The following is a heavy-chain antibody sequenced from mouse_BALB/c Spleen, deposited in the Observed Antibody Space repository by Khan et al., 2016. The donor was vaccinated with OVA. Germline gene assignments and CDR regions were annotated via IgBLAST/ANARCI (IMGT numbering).Heavy chain of an antibody. Sequence: EVQLQESGPGLVKPSQSLSLTCSVTGYSITNGYFWNWIRQFPGNNLEWMGYIRYDGNTNYNPSLKNRISITRDTSKNQFFLNLNSVTPEDTATYYCARGGSSGPAWFTYWSQGTLVTVSA. CDR2: IRYDGNT. D-gene: IGHD3-1*01. CDR3: ARGGSSGPAWFTY. CDR1: GYSITNGYF. J-gene: IGHJ3*01. V-gene: IGHV3-6*02.